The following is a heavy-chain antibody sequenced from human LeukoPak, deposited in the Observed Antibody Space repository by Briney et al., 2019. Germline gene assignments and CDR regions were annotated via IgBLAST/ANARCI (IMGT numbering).Heavy chain of an antibody. V-gene: IGHV1-69*05. Sequence: ASVKVSCKASGGTFSSYAISWVRQSPGQGLEWMGGIIPIFGTANYAQKFQGRVTITTDESTSTAYMELSSPRSEDTAVYYCASGYDFWSGSRILYYFDYWGQGTLVTVSS. D-gene: IGHD3-3*01. J-gene: IGHJ4*02. CDR3: ASGYDFWSGSRILYYFDY. CDR1: GGTFSSYA. CDR2: IIPIFGTA.